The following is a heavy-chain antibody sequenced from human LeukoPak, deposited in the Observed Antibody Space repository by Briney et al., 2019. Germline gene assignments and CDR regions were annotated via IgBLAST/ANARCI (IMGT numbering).Heavy chain of an antibody. CDR1: GFTFSSYG. CDR2: IWYDGSNK. V-gene: IGHV3-33*01. J-gene: IGHJ4*02. D-gene: IGHD3-22*01. Sequence: PGRSLRLSCAASGFTFSSYGMHWVRQAPGKGLEWVAVIWYDGSNKYYADSVKGRFTISRDNSKNTLYLQMNSLRAEDTAMYYCARSSSYYPDYWGQGTLVTVSS. CDR3: ARSSSYYPDY.